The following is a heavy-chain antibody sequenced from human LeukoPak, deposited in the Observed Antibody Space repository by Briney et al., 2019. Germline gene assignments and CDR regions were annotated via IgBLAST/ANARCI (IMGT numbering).Heavy chain of an antibody. V-gene: IGHV3-30*04. Sequence: GGSLRLSCAASGFTFSSYAMHWVRQAPGKGLEWVAVISYDGSNKYYADSVKGRFTISRDNSKNTLYLQMNSLRAEDTAVYYCATLYNGYVHDAFDIWGQGTMVTVSS. CDR3: ATLYNGYVHDAFDI. J-gene: IGHJ3*02. CDR2: ISYDGSNK. CDR1: GFTFSSYA. D-gene: IGHD5-12*01.